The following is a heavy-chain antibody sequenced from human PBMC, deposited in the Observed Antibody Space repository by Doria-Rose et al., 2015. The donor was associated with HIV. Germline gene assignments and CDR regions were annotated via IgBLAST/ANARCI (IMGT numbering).Heavy chain of an antibody. V-gene: IGHV3-66*01. CDR1: GFTVSSNY. CDR2: IYSDGRT. J-gene: IGHJ4*02. Sequence: VQLVQSGGGSVQPGGSLRLSCAASGFTVSSNYMSWVRQAPGKGLEWVSVIYSDGRTYYADSVKGRFTVSRDNSKNTLYLQINSLRAEDTAVYYCARDPFQSWAYWGQGTLVTVSS. CDR3: ARDPFQSWAY. D-gene: IGHD3-16*01.